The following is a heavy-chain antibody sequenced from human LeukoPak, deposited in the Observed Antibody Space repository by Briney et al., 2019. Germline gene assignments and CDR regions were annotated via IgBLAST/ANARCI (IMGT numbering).Heavy chain of an antibody. CDR1: GGSISSSSYY. V-gene: IGHV4-61*01. Sequence: SETLSLTCTVSGGSISSSSYYWSWIRQPPGKGLEWIGYIHYSGSTNYNPSLKSRVTISVDMSKNQFSLKLSSVTAADTAVYYCARVPESYGSGRRHNYYYYYMDVWGKGTTVTISS. J-gene: IGHJ6*03. CDR3: ARVPESYGSGRRHNYYYYYMDV. CDR2: IHYSGST. D-gene: IGHD3-10*01.